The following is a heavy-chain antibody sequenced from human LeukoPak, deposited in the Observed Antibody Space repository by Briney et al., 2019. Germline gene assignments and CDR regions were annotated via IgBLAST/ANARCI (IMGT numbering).Heavy chain of an antibody. CDR1: GYTFTGYY. D-gene: IGHD6-19*01. J-gene: IGHJ6*02. CDR2: INPNSGGT. CDR3: ARVIAGEQWLSYYYYYGMDV. Sequence: ASVKVSCKASGYTFTGYYMHWVRQAPGQGLEWMRWINPNSGGTNYAQKFQGRVTMTRDTSISTAYMELSRLRSDDTAVYYCARVIAGEQWLSYYYYYGMDVWGQGTTVTVSS. V-gene: IGHV1-2*02.